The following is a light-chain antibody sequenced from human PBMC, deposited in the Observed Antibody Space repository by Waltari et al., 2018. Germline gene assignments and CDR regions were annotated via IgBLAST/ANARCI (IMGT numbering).Light chain of an antibody. CDR3: HQYGVTPLFT. V-gene: IGKV3-20*01. J-gene: IGKJ3*01. CDR2: KTS. CDR1: QTAAANS. Sequence: EFVLTQSPGTLSLSPGETVTLSCRASQTAAANSLSWYQQKPGQAPRLLIYKTSNGATGIPDRFIGSGSGTDFTLTISRLEPEDSAVYYCHQYGVTPLFTFGPGTKVDIK.